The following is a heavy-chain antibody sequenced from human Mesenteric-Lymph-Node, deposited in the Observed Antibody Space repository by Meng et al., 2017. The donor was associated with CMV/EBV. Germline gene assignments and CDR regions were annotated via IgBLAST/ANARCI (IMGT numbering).Heavy chain of an antibody. CDR2: ISAYNGNT. Sequence: KASGFTFTSYGFSWVRQAPGQGLEWMGLISAYNGNTNYAQMLQGRVTMTTDTSTGTVYMELRSLRSDDTAVYYCARIGGQHLIHYYDYWGQGTLVTVSS. J-gene: IGHJ4*02. D-gene: IGHD6-13*01. CDR1: GFTFTSYG. V-gene: IGHV1-18*04. CDR3: ARIGGQHLIHYYDY.